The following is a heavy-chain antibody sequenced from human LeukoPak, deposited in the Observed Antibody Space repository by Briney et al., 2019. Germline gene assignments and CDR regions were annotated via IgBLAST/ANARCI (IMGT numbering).Heavy chain of an antibody. J-gene: IGHJ3*01. CDR1: GGSISSYY. CDR2: INHSGST. D-gene: IGHD3-10*01. CDR3: ARGFYGSGSYSSPGFHAFDV. V-gene: IGHV4-34*01. Sequence: KASETLSLTCTVSGGSISSYYWSWIRQPPGKGLEWIGEINHSGSTDYNPSLESRVTISVDKSKNQFSLKLSSVTAADTAVYYCARGFYGSGSYSSPGFHAFDVWGQGTMVTVSS.